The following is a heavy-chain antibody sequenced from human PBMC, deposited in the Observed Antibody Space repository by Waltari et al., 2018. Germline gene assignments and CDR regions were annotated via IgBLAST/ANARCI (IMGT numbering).Heavy chain of an antibody. CDR2: IKKDGGET. Sequence: EVQLVESGGGLVQPGGSLRLSCAASGFTFSDYWMTWVRQAPGEGREWVANIKKDGGETYYVDSVKGRFTVSRDNAKNSLYLQMSSLRGEDTAVYYCARDRGYCGGDCYKNLDYWGQGTLVAVSS. D-gene: IGHD2-21*01. V-gene: IGHV3-7*01. J-gene: IGHJ4*02. CDR3: ARDRGYCGGDCYKNLDY. CDR1: GFTFSDYW.